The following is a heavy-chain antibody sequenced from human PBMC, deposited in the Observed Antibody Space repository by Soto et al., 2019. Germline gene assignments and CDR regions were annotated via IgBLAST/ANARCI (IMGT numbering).Heavy chain of an antibody. CDR1: GGSIRSGDYY. D-gene: IGHD2-15*01. V-gene: IGHV4-30-4*01. CDR2: IYYSGST. J-gene: IGHJ4*02. CDR3: ARSSGGSYFDY. Sequence: PSETLSLTCTVSGGSIRSGDYYWSWIRQPPGKGLESIGYIYYSGSTYYNPSLRSRVTISADTSKNQFSLKLSSVTAADTAVYYCARSSGGSYFDYWGQGTLVTVSS.